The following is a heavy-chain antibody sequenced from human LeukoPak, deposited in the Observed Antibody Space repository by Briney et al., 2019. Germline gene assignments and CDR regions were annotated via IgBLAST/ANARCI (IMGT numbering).Heavy chain of an antibody. J-gene: IGHJ3*02. CDR2: INHSGST. CDR1: GGSFSGYY. D-gene: IGHD2-21*01. Sequence: PSETLSLTCAVYGGSFSGYYWSWIRQPPGKGLEWIGEINHSGSTNYNPSLKSRVTISVDTSKNQFSLKLSSVTAADTAVYYCARMWVIAMGQGYAFDIWGQGTMVTVSS. CDR3: ARMWVIAMGQGYAFDI. V-gene: IGHV4-34*01.